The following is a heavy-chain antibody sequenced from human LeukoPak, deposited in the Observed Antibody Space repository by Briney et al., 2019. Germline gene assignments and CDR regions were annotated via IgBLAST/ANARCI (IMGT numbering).Heavy chain of an antibody. CDR2: FDPEDGET. Sequence: ASVKVSCKVSGYTLTELSMHWVRQAPGKGLEWMGGFDPEDGETIHAQKFQGRVTMTEDTSTDTAYMELSSLRSDDTAVYYCARDASMVRGVITHYYGMDVWGQGTTVTVSS. J-gene: IGHJ6*02. D-gene: IGHD3-10*01. V-gene: IGHV1-24*01. CDR1: GYTLTELS. CDR3: ARDASMVRGVITHYYGMDV.